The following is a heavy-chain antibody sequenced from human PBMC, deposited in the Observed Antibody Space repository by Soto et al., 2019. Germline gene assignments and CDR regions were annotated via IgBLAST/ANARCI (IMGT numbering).Heavy chain of an antibody. CDR1: GFTFDNYE. CDR3: AKEATNINNFDY. J-gene: IGHJ4*02. Sequence: GGSLRLSCAASGFTFDNYEMNWVRQAPGKGLEWLSYISSVGSMVYYADSVKGRFTISRDNAKSSLFLQMNSLRAEDTAVYYCAKEATNINNFDYWGQGTLVTVSS. CDR2: ISSVGSMV. V-gene: IGHV3-48*03. D-gene: IGHD1-26*01.